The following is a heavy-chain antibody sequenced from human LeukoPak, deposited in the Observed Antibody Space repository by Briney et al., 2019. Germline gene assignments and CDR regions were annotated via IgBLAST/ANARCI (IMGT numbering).Heavy chain of an antibody. Sequence: GGSPRLSCVASGFTFSNYWMHWVRQPPGKGLVWVSRIYVDGRTTNYADSVKGRFTISRDNAKNTVYLEMNSLSVEDTATYYCIRDFRSADLWGQGTLVTVTS. J-gene: IGHJ5*02. CDR1: GFTFSNYW. CDR3: IRDFRSADL. CDR2: IYVDGRTT. V-gene: IGHV3-74*01.